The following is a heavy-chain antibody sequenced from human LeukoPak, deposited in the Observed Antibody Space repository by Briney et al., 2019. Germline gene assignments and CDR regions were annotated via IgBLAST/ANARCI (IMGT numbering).Heavy chain of an antibody. V-gene: IGHV4-30-4*01. D-gene: IGHD4-17*01. Sequence: SETLSLTCTVSGGSISSGDYYWSWIRQPPGKGLEWIGYIYYSGSTYYNPSLKSRVTISVDTSKNQFSLKLSSVTAADMAVYYCASTNERDYGGPGNYGMDVWGQGTTVTVSS. CDR3: ASTNERDYGGPGNYGMDV. CDR2: IYYSGST. CDR1: GGSISSGDYY. J-gene: IGHJ6*02.